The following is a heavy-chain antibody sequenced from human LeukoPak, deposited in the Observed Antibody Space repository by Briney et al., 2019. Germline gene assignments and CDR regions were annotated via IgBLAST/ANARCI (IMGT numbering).Heavy chain of an antibody. CDR1: GGSISSYY. CDR3: ARYGSGSYYTPVAFDI. V-gene: IGHV4-59*01. J-gene: IGHJ3*02. D-gene: IGHD3-10*01. CDR2: IYYSGST. Sequence: SETLSLTCTVSGGSISSYYWSWIRQPPGKGLEWIGYIYYSGSTNYNPSLKSRVTISVDTSKNQFSLKLSSVTAADTAVYYCARYGSGSYYTPVAFDIWGQGTMVTVSS.